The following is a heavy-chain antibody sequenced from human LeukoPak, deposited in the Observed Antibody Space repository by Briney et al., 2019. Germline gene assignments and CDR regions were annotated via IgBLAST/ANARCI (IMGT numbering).Heavy chain of an antibody. D-gene: IGHD6-19*01. J-gene: IGHJ4*02. V-gene: IGHV1-46*01. CDR1: GYTFTSYY. CDR2: INPSGGST. Sequence: GASVKVSCKASGYTFTSYYMHWVQQAPGQGLEWMGIINPSGGSTSYAQKFQGRVTMTRDMSTSTVYMELSSLRSEDTAVYYCARVPYSSGWYDYWGQGTLVTVSS. CDR3: ARVPYSSGWYDY.